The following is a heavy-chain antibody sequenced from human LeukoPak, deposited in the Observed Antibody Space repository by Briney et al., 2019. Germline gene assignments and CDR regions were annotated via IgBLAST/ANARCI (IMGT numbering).Heavy chain of an antibody. D-gene: IGHD4-11*01. Sequence: GESLKISCKGSVYSFTRYWIGWVRQMPGRGLEWMGIIYPDDSDTRYRPSFQGQVTISADKSISTAYLQWSSVKASYNGMNDYARLAVDYSNYVGWFDPWGQGTLVTVSS. J-gene: IGHJ5*02. CDR1: VYSFTRYW. CDR3: ARLAVDYSNYVGWFDP. V-gene: IGHV5-51*01. CDR2: IYPDDSDT.